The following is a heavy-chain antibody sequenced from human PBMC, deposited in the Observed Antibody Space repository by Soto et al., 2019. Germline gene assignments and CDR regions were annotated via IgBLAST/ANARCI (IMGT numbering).Heavy chain of an antibody. Sequence: EVRLVQSGGGLVQPGGSLRLSCAASLFIVSDNYMSWVRQAPGKGLEWVSLIYSGGGTDYAESVKGRFTISRDNSKNTLYLQMNSLKAEDTGIYYCATGLTAAPDWGKGTVVTVSS. CDR2: IYSGGGT. CDR3: ATGLTAAPD. V-gene: IGHV3-66*01. D-gene: IGHD2-21*02. CDR1: LFIVSDNY. J-gene: IGHJ4*02.